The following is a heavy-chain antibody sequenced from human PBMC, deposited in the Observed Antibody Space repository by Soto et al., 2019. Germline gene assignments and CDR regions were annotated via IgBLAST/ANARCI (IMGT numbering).Heavy chain of an antibody. J-gene: IGHJ4*02. CDR2: IIPIFGIK. V-gene: IGHV1-69*01. D-gene: IGHD3-10*01. Sequence: QMQLVQSGAAVTERGSSVKISCKTSGGTFNPYALTWVRQAPGQGLEWIGGIIPIFGIKNVAQRFQGRVTINADESLTTAYMEMTSLRSDDTAVYYCAKEAGDHWGQGTLVTVSS. CDR1: GGTFNPYA. CDR3: AKEAGDH.